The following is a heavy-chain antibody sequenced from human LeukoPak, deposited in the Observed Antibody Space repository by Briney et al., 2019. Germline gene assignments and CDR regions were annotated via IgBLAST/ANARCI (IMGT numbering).Heavy chain of an antibody. CDR3: ARGDDSSTYFDF. V-gene: IGHV4-59*01. J-gene: IGHJ4*02. CDR2: IYYSGST. Sequence: SETLSLTCTLSGGSISTYYWSWIRQPPGKGLEWIGYIYYSGSTNYNPSLKSRVTISVDTSKNQFSLKLSSVTAADTAIYFCARGDDSSTYFDFWGQGTLVTVSS. CDR1: GGSISTYY. D-gene: IGHD3-22*01.